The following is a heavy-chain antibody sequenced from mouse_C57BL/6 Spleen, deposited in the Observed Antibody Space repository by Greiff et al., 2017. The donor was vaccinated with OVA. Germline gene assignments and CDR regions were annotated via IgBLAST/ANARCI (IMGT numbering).Heavy chain of an antibody. CDR3: ARPYYGYDGYFDV. J-gene: IGHJ1*03. CDR2: ISGGGGNT. Sequence: EVQRVESGGGLVKPGGSLKLSCAASGFTFSSYTMSWVRQTPEKRLEWVATISGGGGNTYYPDSVKGRFTISRDNAKNTLYLQMSSLRSEDTALYYCARPYYGYDGYFDVWGTGTTVTVSS. D-gene: IGHD2-9*01. CDR1: GFTFSSYT. V-gene: IGHV5-9*01.